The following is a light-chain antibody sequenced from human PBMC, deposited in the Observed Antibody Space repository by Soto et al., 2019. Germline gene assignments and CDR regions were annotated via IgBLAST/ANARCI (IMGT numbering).Light chain of an antibody. J-gene: IGLJ2*01. Sequence: QSALTHPASVSGSPGQSITISCTGTSNDVGGYNFVSWYQHHPGKAPKLMIYDVTNRPSGVSNRFSGSKSGNTASLTISGLQAEDEADYYCKSYTSSNTLVFGGGTKLTVL. CDR2: DVT. V-gene: IGLV2-14*03. CDR1: SNDVGGYNF. CDR3: KSYTSSNTLV.